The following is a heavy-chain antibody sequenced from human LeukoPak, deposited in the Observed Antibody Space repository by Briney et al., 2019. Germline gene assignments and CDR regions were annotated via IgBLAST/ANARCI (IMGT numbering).Heavy chain of an antibody. CDR3: ARVLTWSTSCYLGY. V-gene: IGHV1-8*01. D-gene: IGHD2-2*01. J-gene: IGHJ4*02. CDR1: RYTFTSYD. CDR2: MNPNSGNT. Sequence: ASVKVSCKASRYTFTSYDINWVRQATGQGLEWMGWMNPNSGNTGYAQKFQGRVTMTRNTSISTAYMELSSLRSEDTAVYYCARVLTWSTSCYLGYWGQGTLVTVSS.